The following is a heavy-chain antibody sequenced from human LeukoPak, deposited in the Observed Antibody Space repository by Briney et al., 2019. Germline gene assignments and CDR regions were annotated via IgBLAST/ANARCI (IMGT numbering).Heavy chain of an antibody. CDR2: INQDGSEQ. CDR1: GFTFSHYG. V-gene: IGHV3-7*04. CDR3: VGGALDY. D-gene: IGHD3-16*01. Sequence: PGGSLRLSCAAFGFTFSHYGMSWVRQAPGQGLAWVAHINQDGSEQHFVGSVQGRFTISRDNAMNSLYLQMDSLRAEDTAVYYCVGGALDYGGQGTPVTVSS. J-gene: IGHJ1*01.